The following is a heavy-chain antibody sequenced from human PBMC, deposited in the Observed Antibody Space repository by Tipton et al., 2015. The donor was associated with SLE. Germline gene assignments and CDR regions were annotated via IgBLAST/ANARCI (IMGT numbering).Heavy chain of an antibody. CDR2: INHSGST. Sequence: TLSLTCAVYGGSFSGYYWSWIRQPPGKGLEWIGEINHSGSTNYNPSLKSRVTISVDTSKNQFSLKLSSVTAADTAVYYCARDELVVLSSARWSYYYGMDVWGQGTTVTVSS. CDR3: ARDELVVLSSARWSYYYGMDV. J-gene: IGHJ6*02. V-gene: IGHV4-34*01. CDR1: GGSFSGYY. D-gene: IGHD4/OR15-4a*01.